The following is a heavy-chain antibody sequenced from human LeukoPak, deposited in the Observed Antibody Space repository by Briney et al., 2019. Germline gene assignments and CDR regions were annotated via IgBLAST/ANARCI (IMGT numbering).Heavy chain of an antibody. J-gene: IGHJ6*03. Sequence: AASVKVSCKVSGYTLTELSIHWVRQAPGQGLEWMGGIIPIFGTANYAQKFQGRVTITTDESTSTAYMELSSLRSEDTAVYYCARAMGTGYSYGFYYYYYMDVWGKGTTVTVSS. CDR1: GYTLTELS. CDR2: IIPIFGTA. D-gene: IGHD5-18*01. CDR3: ARAMGTGYSYGFYYYYYMDV. V-gene: IGHV1-69*05.